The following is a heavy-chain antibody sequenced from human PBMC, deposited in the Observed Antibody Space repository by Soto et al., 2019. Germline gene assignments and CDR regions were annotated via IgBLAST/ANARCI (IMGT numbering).Heavy chain of an antibody. J-gene: IGHJ5*02. CDR1: GGSISSGGYY. CDR2: IYYSGST. Sequence: PSETLSLTCTVSGGSISSGGYYWSWIRQHPGKGLEWIGYIYYSGSTYYNQSLKSRVTISVDTSKNQFSLKLSSVTAADTAVYYCARDAFGGVIVSPWFDPWGQGTLVTVSS. CDR3: ARDAFGGVIVSPWFDP. D-gene: IGHD3-16*02. V-gene: IGHV4-31*03.